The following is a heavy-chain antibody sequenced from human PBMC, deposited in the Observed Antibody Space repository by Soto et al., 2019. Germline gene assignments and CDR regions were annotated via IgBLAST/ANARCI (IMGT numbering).Heavy chain of an antibody. D-gene: IGHD2-15*01. CDR3: ANLPGGGGSRSAGNWFDP. CDR2: ISGSGGST. CDR1: GFTFSSYA. Sequence: GGSLRLSCAASGFTFSSYAMSWVRQAPGKGLEWVSAISGSGGSTYYADSVKGRFTISRDNSKNTLYLQMNSRRAEDMAVYNCANLPGGGGSRSAGNWFDPWGQGTLVTVSS. V-gene: IGHV3-23*01. J-gene: IGHJ5*02.